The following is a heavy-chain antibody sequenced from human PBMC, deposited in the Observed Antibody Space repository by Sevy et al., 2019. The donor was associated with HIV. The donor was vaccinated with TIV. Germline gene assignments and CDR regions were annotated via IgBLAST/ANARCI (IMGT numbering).Heavy chain of an antibody. J-gene: IGHJ4*02. D-gene: IGHD3-16*01. CDR3: ARALADWGSFHYSS. Sequence: GGSLRLSCAASGFTFSTYWMTWVRQAPGKGLEWVANIKQDGTDTNYVESVRGRFTISRDNGRNLLYLHLNSLRAEDTAVYFCARALADWGSFHYSSWGRGVLVTVS. CDR1: GFTFSTYW. V-gene: IGHV3-7*01. CDR2: IKQDGTDT.